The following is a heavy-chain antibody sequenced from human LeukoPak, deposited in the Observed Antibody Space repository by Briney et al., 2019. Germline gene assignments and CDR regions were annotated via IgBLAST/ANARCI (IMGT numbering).Heavy chain of an antibody. V-gene: IGHV3-74*01. Sequence: GGPLRLSCAASGFTFSSYWMHWVRQAPGKGLVWVSRINSDGSSTSYADSVKGRFTISRDNAKNTLYLQMNSLRAEDTAVYYCARVSVGYSYGYDYWGQGTLVTVSS. CDR2: INSDGSST. J-gene: IGHJ4*02. CDR1: GFTFSSYW. D-gene: IGHD5-18*01. CDR3: ARVSVGYSYGYDY.